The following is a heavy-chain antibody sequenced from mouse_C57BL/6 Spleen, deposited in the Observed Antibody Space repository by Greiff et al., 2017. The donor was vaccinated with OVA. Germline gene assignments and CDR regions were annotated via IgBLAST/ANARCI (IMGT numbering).Heavy chain of an antibody. CDR1: GYTFTDYN. V-gene: IGHV1-18*01. CDR2: INPNNGGT. J-gene: IGHJ1*03. D-gene: IGHD1-1*01. CDR3: ARNYYYGSSPSYWYYDV. Sequence: VQLKQSGPELVKPGASVKIPCKASGYTFTDYNMDWVKQSHGQSLEWIGDINPNNGGTIYNQKFKGKATLTVDKSSSTAYMELRSLTSEDTAVYYCARNYYYGSSPSYWYYDVWGTGTTVTVSS.